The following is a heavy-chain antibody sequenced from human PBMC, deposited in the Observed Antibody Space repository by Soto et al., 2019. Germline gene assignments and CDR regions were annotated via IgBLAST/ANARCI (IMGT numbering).Heavy chain of an antibody. D-gene: IGHD3-10*02. CDR1: GFTFSGYG. Sequence: QVQLVESGGGVVQPGTSLRLSCAASGFTFSGYGVHWVRQAPGKGLEWVATISYDETATYYSDSVKGRFTISRDNSKNTLFLHMSNLRAEDTAMYYCTIVRVADSALDHWGQGTLVTVSS. J-gene: IGHJ4*02. CDR3: TIVRVADSALDH. V-gene: IGHV3-30*03. CDR2: ISYDETAT.